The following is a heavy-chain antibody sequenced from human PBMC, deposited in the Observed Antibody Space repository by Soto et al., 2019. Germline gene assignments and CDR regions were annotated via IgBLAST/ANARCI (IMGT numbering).Heavy chain of an antibody. CDR3: ARVSNAAAGISVGTFDY. CDR2: IYPGDSNA. CDR1: GYSFAKYW. D-gene: IGHD6-13*01. J-gene: IGHJ4*02. Sequence: GESLKISCQGSGYSFAKYWIGWVCQMPGKGLEWMGIIYPGDSNARYSPSFQGQVTVSADKSITTAYLQWSSLKASDTAIYYCARVSNAAAGISVGTFDYWGQGTLVTVSS. V-gene: IGHV5-51*01.